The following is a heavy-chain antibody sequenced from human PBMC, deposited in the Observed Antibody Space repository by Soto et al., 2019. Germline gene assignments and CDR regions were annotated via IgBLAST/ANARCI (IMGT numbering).Heavy chain of an antibody. CDR3: ARDRDACSGGNCYSGYYYYMDV. CDR2: IYSNGNT. CDR1: GVTISSYA. Sequence: SETLSLTCTVSGVTISSYAWNWVRQPPGKGLEWIVYIYSNGNTNYNPSLESRVTMSVDTSKNHFSLRLSSVTAADTAVYYYARDRDACSGGNCYSGYYYYMDVWGKGTTVTVSS. J-gene: IGHJ6*03. V-gene: IGHV4-59*01. D-gene: IGHD2-15*01.